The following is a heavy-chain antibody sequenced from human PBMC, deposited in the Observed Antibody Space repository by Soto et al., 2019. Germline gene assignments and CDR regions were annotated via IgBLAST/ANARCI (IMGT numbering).Heavy chain of an antibody. CDR2: ISGSGGST. J-gene: IGHJ4*02. D-gene: IGHD3-10*01. V-gene: IGHV3-23*01. CDR3: AKDPRGVTEIYY. CDR1: GFTFSSYP. Sequence: EVQLLESGGGLVQPGGSLRLSCAASGFTFSSYPMSWVRQAPGKGLEWVSAISGSGGSTYYADSVKGRFTISRDNSKNTLYLQMNSLRAEDTAVYYCAKDPRGVTEIYYWGQGTLVTVSS.